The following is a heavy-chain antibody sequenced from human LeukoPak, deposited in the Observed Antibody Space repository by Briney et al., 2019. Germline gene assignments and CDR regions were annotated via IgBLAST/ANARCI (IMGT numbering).Heavy chain of an antibody. CDR3: ARDITTGTTRFDP. CDR2: IHAGTGNT. V-gene: IGHV1-3*01. Sequence: ASVKVSCKASGYAFTSYAVHWVRQAPGQRLERMGWIHAGTGNTKYSQKFQGRVTITRDTSASTVYMELSRLRPEDTAVYYCARDITTGTTRFDPWGQGTLVTVSS. D-gene: IGHD1-1*01. CDR1: GYAFTSYA. J-gene: IGHJ5*02.